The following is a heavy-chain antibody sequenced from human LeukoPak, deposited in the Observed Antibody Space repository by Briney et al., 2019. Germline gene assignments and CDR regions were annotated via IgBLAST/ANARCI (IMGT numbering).Heavy chain of an antibody. Sequence: ASVKVSCKASGGTFSSYAISWVRQAPGQGLEWMGGIIPIFGTANYAQKFQGRVTITTDESTSTAYMELSSLRSGDTGVYCCARGPPPRYCSSTSCYNDNWFDPWGQGTLVTVSS. CDR1: GGTFSSYA. V-gene: IGHV1-69*05. D-gene: IGHD2-2*02. CDR2: IIPIFGTA. CDR3: ARGPPPRYCSSTSCYNDNWFDP. J-gene: IGHJ5*02.